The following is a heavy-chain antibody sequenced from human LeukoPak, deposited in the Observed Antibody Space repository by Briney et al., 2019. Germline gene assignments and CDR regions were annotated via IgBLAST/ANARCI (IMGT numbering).Heavy chain of an antibody. CDR3: ASSMYSSSLYYMDV. CDR1: GYTFTSYD. Sequence: SVKVSCKASGYTFTSYDINWVRQATGQGLEWMGGIIPIFGTANYAQKFQGRVTITADESTSTAYMELSSLRSEDTAVYYCASSMYSSSLYYMDVWGKGTTVTISS. CDR2: IIPIFGTA. J-gene: IGHJ6*03. V-gene: IGHV1-69*13. D-gene: IGHD6-13*01.